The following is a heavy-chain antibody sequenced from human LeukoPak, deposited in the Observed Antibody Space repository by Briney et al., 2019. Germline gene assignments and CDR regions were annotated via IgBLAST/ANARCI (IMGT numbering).Heavy chain of an antibody. J-gene: IGHJ4*02. D-gene: IGHD4-17*01. CDR2: ISSSSSTI. V-gene: IGHV3-48*04. Sequence: GGSLRLSCAASGFTFSSYSMNWVRQAPGKGLEWVSYISSSSSTIYYADSVKGRFTISRDNAKNSLYLQMNSLRAEDTAVYYCARDGEDYGDYRGGDYWGQGTLVTVSS. CDR1: GFTFSSYS. CDR3: ARDGEDYGDYRGGDY.